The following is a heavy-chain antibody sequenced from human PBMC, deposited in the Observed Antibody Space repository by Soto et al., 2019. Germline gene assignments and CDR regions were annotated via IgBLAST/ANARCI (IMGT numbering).Heavy chain of an antibody. CDR1: GYTFTNSD. V-gene: IGHV1-8*01. D-gene: IGHD2-15*01. CDR2: MNPDSGHA. CDR3: ARRPHCSGGICYYGLDT. Sequence: QVQLVQSGAEVKKPGASVKVSCKASGYTFTNSDSNWVRQAPGQGREWMGWMNPDSGHAAYAQKFQGRVTLTTSTSTSTVYMEMRSLGSEDTAVYYCARRPHCSGGICYYGLDTWGQGTLVTVSS. J-gene: IGHJ5*02.